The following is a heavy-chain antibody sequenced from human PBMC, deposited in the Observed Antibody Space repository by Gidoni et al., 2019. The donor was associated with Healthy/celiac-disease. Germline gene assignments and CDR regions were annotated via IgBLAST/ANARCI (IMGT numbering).Heavy chain of an antibody. Sequence: EVQLVESGGGLVKPGGSLRLSCAASGFTFSNAWMSWVRQAPGKGLEWVGRIKSKTDGGTTDYAAPVKGRFTISRDDSKNTLYLQMNSLKTEDTAVYYCTTDFWSAYAILQLDYWGQGTLVTVSS. CDR1: GFTFSNAW. J-gene: IGHJ4*02. D-gene: IGHD2-8*01. CDR3: TTDFWSAYAILQLDY. V-gene: IGHV3-15*01. CDR2: IKSKTDGGTT.